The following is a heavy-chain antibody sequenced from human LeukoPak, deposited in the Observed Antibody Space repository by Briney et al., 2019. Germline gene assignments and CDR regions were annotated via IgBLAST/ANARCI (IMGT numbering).Heavy chain of an antibody. D-gene: IGHD5-24*01. Sequence: ASVKVSCKVSGNTLTELSMHWVRQAPGKGLEWMGLFDPEDGETIYAQKFQGRVTMTEDTSTDTAYMQLSSLRAEDTAVYYCANRRDGRIVGYFDYWGQGTLVTVSS. V-gene: IGHV1-24*01. CDR2: FDPEDGET. CDR1: GNTLTELS. J-gene: IGHJ4*02. CDR3: ANRRDGRIVGYFDY.